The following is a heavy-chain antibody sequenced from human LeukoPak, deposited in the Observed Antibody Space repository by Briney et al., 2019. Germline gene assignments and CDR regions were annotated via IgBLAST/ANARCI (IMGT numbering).Heavy chain of an antibody. CDR2: IRSEAYGGTT. CDR1: GFTFGDYF. V-gene: IGHV3-49*03. J-gene: IGHJ4*02. D-gene: IGHD2-21*02. CDR3: TRVIVVITAIEGFDY. Sequence: GGSLRLSCTTSGFTFGDYFMRWFRQAPGKGLEWVGFIRSEAYGGTTEYAASLKGRFIISRDDSKSIAYLQMNSLKTEDTAVYYCTRVIVVITAIEGFDYWGQGTLVNVSS.